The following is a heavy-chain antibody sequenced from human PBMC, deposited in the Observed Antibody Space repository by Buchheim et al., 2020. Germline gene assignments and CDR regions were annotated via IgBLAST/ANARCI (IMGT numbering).Heavy chain of an antibody. Sequence: QVQLVESGGGVVQPGRSLRLSCAASGFTFSSYAMHWVRQAPGKGLEWVAVISYDGSNKYYADSVKGRFTISRDNSKNTLYLQMNSLRAEDTAVYYCAKAGYGTGYAFDIWGQGT. CDR2: ISYDGSNK. CDR3: AKAGYGTGYAFDI. CDR1: GFTFSSYA. D-gene: IGHD7-27*01. V-gene: IGHV3-30*04. J-gene: IGHJ3*02.